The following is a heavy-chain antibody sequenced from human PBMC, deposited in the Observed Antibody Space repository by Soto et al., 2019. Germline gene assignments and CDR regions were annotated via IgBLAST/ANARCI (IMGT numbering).Heavy chain of an antibody. CDR2: INPNNGRT. CDR3: ARGVGGWEIIDY. CDR1: GYTFTGSY. Sequence: ASVKVSCKASGYTFTGSYMHWVRQAPGQGLEWMGWINPNNGRTNYAQKFQGRVTVTTDTSISTAYMELSRLISDDTAVYYCARGVGGWEIIDYWGQGTLVTVSS. J-gene: IGHJ4*02. V-gene: IGHV1-2*02. D-gene: IGHD1-26*01.